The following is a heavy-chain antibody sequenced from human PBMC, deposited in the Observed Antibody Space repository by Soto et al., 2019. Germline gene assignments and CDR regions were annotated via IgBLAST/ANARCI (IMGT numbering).Heavy chain of an antibody. CDR1: GFTFSRYA. V-gene: IGHV3-30-3*01. D-gene: IGHD4-4*01. J-gene: IGHJ6*02. CDR2: MSYDGNKR. Sequence: GGSLRLSCVASGFTFSRYAVHWVRQAPGKGLEWVAVMSYDGNKRYYAESVKGHVTITVDKSTSTAYLQWNTLKASDTAMYYCARHISNFRYYYYAMDVWGQGTTVTVSS. CDR3: ARHISNFRYYYYAMDV.